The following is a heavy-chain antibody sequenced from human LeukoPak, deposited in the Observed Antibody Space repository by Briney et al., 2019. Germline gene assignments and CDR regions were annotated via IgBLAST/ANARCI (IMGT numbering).Heavy chain of an antibody. V-gene: IGHV1-3*01. D-gene: IGHD2-15*01. J-gene: IGHJ4*02. CDR2: INAGNGNT. CDR3: TREGPIAGPDY. Sequence: ASVKVSCKGSGYSFTSYAMHWVRQAPGQRLEWMGWINAGNGNTKYSQKFQGRVTITRDTSASKAYMEESSLRSEGTAVYYCTREGPIAGPDYWGQGTLVTVSS. CDR1: GYSFTSYA.